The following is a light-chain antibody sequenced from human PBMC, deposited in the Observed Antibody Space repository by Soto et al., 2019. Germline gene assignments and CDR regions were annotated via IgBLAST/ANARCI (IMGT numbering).Light chain of an antibody. CDR1: QSVGTY. CDR3: QQYKDSMWT. Sequence: DIQMTQSPSTLSASVVDRVTITCRASQSVGTYLAWYQQEPGKAPNLLIYDTSSLESGVPSRFSGSGSATEFTLTISGLQPDDFATYYCQQYKDSMWTFGQGTKVDIK. V-gene: IGKV1-5*01. J-gene: IGKJ1*01. CDR2: DTS.